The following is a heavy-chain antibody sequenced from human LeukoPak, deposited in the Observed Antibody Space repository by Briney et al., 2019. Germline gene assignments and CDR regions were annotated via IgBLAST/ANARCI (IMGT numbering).Heavy chain of an antibody. CDR3: ARYSGYYLSYFDY. V-gene: IGHV4-34*01. D-gene: IGHD3-22*01. J-gene: IGHJ4*02. CDR2: INHSGST. Sequence: SETLSLTCAVYDGSFSGYYWSWVRQPPGKGLEWIGEINHSGSTNYNPTLKSRVTISVDTSKNQFSLKLSSVTAADTAMYYCARYSGYYLSYFDYWGQGTLVTVSS. CDR1: DGSFSGYY.